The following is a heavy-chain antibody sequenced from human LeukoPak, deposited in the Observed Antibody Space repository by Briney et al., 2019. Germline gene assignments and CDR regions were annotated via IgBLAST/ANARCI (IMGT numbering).Heavy chain of an antibody. V-gene: IGHV3-30*02. CDR3: AKDPSFRPGYFDY. CDR2: IRYDGSNK. Sequence: GGSLRLSCAASGFTFSSYGMHWVRQAPGKGLEWVAFIRYDGSNKYYADSVKGRFTISRDNSKNTLYLQMNSLRAEDTTVYYCAKDPSFRPGYFDYWGQGTLVTVSS. CDR1: GFTFSSYG. J-gene: IGHJ4*02.